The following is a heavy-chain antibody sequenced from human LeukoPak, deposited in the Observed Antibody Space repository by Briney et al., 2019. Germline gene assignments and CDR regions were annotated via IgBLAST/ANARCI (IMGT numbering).Heavy chain of an antibody. CDR3: ARQTGSGLFILP. Sequence: PSETLSLTCTVSGVSISSSNSYWGWIRQPPGKGLEWIGSIYYSGNTYYNAALKSQISISIDTSKNRFSLKLTSVTAADTAVYYCARQTGSGLFILPGGQGTLVTVSS. CDR2: IYYSGNT. V-gene: IGHV4-39*01. D-gene: IGHD3/OR15-3a*01. CDR1: GVSISSSNSY. J-gene: IGHJ4*02.